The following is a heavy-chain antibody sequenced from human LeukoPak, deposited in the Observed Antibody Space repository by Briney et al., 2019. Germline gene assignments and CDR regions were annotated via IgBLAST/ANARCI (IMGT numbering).Heavy chain of an antibody. CDR3: ARRYRLEWSRNWFDP. Sequence: SETLSLTCAVYGGSFSGYYWSWIRQPPGKGLEWIGEINHSGSTNYNPSLKSRVTISVDTSKNQFSLKLSSVTAADTAVYYCARRYRLEWSRNWFDPWGQGTLVTVSS. CDR1: GGSFSGYY. V-gene: IGHV4-34*01. J-gene: IGHJ5*02. CDR2: INHSGST. D-gene: IGHD3-3*01.